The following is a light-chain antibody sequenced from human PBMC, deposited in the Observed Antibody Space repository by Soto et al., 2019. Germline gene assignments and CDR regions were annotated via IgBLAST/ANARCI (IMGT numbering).Light chain of an antibody. V-gene: IGKV3-20*01. CDR2: GAS. J-gene: IGKJ5*01. Sequence: DIVLTQSPGSLSLSPGERATLSCRASQSVPRTYLAWYQQKPGQTPSLLIYGASTRATGIPDRFSGSGSGTDFTLTISRLEPEDFGVYYCQQYGSSPLISFGQGTRLEI. CDR1: QSVPRTY. CDR3: QQYGSSPLIS.